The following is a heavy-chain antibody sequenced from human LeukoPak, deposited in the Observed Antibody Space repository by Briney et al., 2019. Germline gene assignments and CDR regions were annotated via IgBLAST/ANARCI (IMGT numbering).Heavy chain of an antibody. CDR3: ARVQITIFGVEVEWFDP. CDR2: INPSGSST. V-gene: IGHV1-46*01. Sequence: GASVKVSCKASGYTFTSHYMHWVRQAPGQGLEWMGLINPSGSSTLYAQKFQGRVTMTRDMSTTTDYMELSSLRSEDTAVYYCARVQITIFGVEVEWFDPWGQGTLVTVSS. CDR1: GYTFTSHY. D-gene: IGHD3-3*01. J-gene: IGHJ5*02.